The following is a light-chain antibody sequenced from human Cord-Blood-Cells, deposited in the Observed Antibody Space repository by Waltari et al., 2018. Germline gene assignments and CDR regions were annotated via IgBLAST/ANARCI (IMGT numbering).Light chain of an antibody. CDR1: QSVSSSY. J-gene: IGKJ2*01. CDR3: QQYGSSPYT. Sequence: EIVLTQSPRTLSLSPGERATLSCRASQSVSSSYLAWYQQKPGHAPRLLIYGASSRATGIPDRFSGSGSGTDFTLTISRLEPEDFAVYYCQQYGSSPYTFGQGTKLEIK. CDR2: GAS. V-gene: IGKV3-20*01.